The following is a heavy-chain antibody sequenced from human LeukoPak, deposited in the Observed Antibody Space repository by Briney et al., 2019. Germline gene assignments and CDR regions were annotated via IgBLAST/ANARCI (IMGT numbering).Heavy chain of an antibody. Sequence: GGSLRLSCAASGFTFSSYWMHWVRQAPGKGLVWVSRINSDGSSTSYADSVKGRFTISRDNAKNTLYLQVNSLRAEDTAVYYCASSSPLAAALSWGQGTLATVSS. V-gene: IGHV3-74*01. CDR3: ASSSPLAAALS. CDR1: GFTFSSYW. J-gene: IGHJ5*02. D-gene: IGHD6-13*01. CDR2: INSDGSST.